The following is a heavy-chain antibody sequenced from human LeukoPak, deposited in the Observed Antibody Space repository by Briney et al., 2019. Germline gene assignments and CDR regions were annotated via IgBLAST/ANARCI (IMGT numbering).Heavy chain of an antibody. J-gene: IGHJ4*02. CDR3: ARAKALRDGYNYLGY. D-gene: IGHD5-24*01. V-gene: IGHV3-48*04. Sequence: GGSLRLSCAASGFTFSSYSMNWVRQAPGKGLEWVSYISSSSSTIYYADSVKGRFTISRDNAKNSLYLQMNSLRAEDTAVYYCARAKALRDGYNYLGYWGQGTLVTVSS. CDR2: ISSSSSTI. CDR1: GFTFSSYS.